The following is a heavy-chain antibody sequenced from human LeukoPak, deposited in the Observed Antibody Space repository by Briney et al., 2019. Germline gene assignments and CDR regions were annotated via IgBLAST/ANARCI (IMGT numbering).Heavy chain of an antibody. V-gene: IGHV4-39*07. Sequence: SETLSLTCTVSGGSISSSSYYWGGIRQPPGKGLEWIGSIYYSGSTYYNPSLKSRVTISVDTSKNQFSLKLSSATAADTAVYYCARDWSPPSYYDSSGYYWTYWGQGTLVTVSS. D-gene: IGHD3-22*01. CDR3: ARDWSPPSYYDSSGYYWTY. CDR2: IYYSGST. CDR1: GGSISSSSYY. J-gene: IGHJ4*02.